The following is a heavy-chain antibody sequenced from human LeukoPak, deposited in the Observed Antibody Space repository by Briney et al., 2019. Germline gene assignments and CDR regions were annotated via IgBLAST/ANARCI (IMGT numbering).Heavy chain of an antibody. CDR3: ARERESGSSWFDP. J-gene: IGHJ5*02. V-gene: IGHV5-51*01. Sequence: GESLNISCKASGYSFPNYWIGWVRQMPGKGLEWMAIIYPDNSDTRYSASFEGQVTISVDTSITTSYLQWSRLTASDTAMYYCARERESGSSWFDPWGQGTLVTVSS. D-gene: IGHD3-10*01. CDR2: IYPDNSDT. CDR1: GYSFPNYW.